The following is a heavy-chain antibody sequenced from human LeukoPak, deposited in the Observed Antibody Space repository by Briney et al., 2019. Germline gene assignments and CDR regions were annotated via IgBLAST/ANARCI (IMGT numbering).Heavy chain of an antibody. Sequence: PSETLSLTCTVSGGSISSYYWGWIRQPPGKGLEWIGYMYCSGDTNYNPSLTSRVTMSADRSKNQFSLKLSSVTAADTAVYYCARDQRGITGTTSDYWGQGTLVTVSS. CDR1: GGSISSYY. J-gene: IGHJ4*02. CDR3: ARDQRGITGTTSDY. V-gene: IGHV4-59*12. CDR2: MYCSGDT. D-gene: IGHD1-20*01.